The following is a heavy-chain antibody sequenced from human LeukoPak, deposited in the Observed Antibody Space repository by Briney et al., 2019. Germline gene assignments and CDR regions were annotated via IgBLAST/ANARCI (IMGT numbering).Heavy chain of an antibody. Sequence: GASVKVSCKASGYTFTSYGISWVRQAPGQGLEWMGWISAYNGNTNYAQKLQGRVTMTTDTSTSTAYMELRSLRSDDTAVYYCARVGPYKVYSSGSYYRFDYWGQGTLVTVSS. CDR1: GYTFTSYG. J-gene: IGHJ4*02. CDR2: ISAYNGNT. V-gene: IGHV1-18*01. CDR3: ARVGPYKVYSSGSYYRFDY. D-gene: IGHD3-10*01.